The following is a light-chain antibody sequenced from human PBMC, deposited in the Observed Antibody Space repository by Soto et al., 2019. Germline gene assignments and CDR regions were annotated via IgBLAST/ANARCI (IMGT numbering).Light chain of an antibody. J-gene: IGLJ1*01. CDR2: DVS. CDR1: SSDVGGHSY. Sequence: QSVLTQPRSVSGSPGQSVTISCTGTSSDVGGHSYVSWYQQHPGKAPKVMIYDVSQRPSGVPDRFSGSKSGNTASLTISGLQSEDEADYYCCSYAGSYIYVFGTGTKLTVL. CDR3: CSYAGSYIYV. V-gene: IGLV2-11*01.